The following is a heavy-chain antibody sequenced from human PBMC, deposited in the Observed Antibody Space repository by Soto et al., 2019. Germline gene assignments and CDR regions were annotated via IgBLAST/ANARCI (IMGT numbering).Heavy chain of an antibody. Sequence: SETLSLTCAVYGGSFSGYYWSWIRQPPGKGLEWIGEINHSGSTNYNPSLKSRVTISVDTSKNQFSLKLSSVTAADTAVYYCARVVMWRWYYYYGMDVWGRGTTVTVSS. CDR3: ARVVMWRWYYYYGMDV. D-gene: IGHD2-21*01. J-gene: IGHJ6*02. V-gene: IGHV4-34*01. CDR2: INHSGST. CDR1: GGSFSGYY.